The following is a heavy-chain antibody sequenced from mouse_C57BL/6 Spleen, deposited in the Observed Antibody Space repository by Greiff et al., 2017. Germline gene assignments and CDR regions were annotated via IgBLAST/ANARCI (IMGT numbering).Heavy chain of an antibody. CDR2: INPYNGGT. Sequence: EVQLQQSGPVLVKPGASVKMSCKASGYTFTDYYMNWVKQSHGKSLEWIGVINPYNGGTSYNQKFKGKATLTVDKSSSTAYMELNSLTSEDSAVYYCARRGLLVYAMDYWGQGTSVTVSS. CDR3: ARRGLLVYAMDY. D-gene: IGHD1-1*01. V-gene: IGHV1-19*01. CDR1: GYTFTDYY. J-gene: IGHJ4*01.